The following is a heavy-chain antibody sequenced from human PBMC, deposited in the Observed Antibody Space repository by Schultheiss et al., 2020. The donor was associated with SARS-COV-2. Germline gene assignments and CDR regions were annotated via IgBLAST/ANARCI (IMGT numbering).Heavy chain of an antibody. V-gene: IGHV3-66*03. D-gene: IGHD6-19*01. CDR2: IYSCGST. CDR1: GFTVSSNY. CDR3: ASNIGGYSSGWYALRSGYFDY. Sequence: GGSLRLSCAASGFTVSSNYMSWVRQAPGKGLEWVSVIYSCGSTYYADSVKGRFTISRDNAKNSLYLQMNSLRAEDTAVYYCASNIGGYSSGWYALRSGYFDYWGQGTLVTVSS. J-gene: IGHJ4*02.